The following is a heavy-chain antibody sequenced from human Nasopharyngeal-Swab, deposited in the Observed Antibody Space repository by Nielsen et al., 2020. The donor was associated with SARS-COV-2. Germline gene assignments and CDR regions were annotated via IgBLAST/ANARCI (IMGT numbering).Heavy chain of an antibody. J-gene: IGHJ4*02. CDR3: ARVPGDTAMASDY. D-gene: IGHD5-18*01. Sequence: GRQAPGKGLEWGAVIWYDGSNKYYADSVKGRFTISRDNSKNTLYLQMNSLRAEDTAVYYCARVPGDTAMASDYWGQGTLVTVSS. V-gene: IGHV3-33*01. CDR2: IWYDGSNK.